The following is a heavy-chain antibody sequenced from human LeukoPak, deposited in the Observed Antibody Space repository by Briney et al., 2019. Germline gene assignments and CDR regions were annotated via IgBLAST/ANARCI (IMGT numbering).Heavy chain of an antibody. J-gene: IGHJ4*02. Sequence: RASVKVSCQASGYTFSGFYVHWVRQAPGQGLEWMGIIKVSGGRTEYAQKFQGRVTVTRDMSTSTVYMELNNLRSEDTAVYYCAREPPESYYFDNWGQGTLVTVSS. CDR3: AREPPESYYFDN. V-gene: IGHV1-46*01. CDR1: GYTFSGFY. CDR2: IKVSGGRT.